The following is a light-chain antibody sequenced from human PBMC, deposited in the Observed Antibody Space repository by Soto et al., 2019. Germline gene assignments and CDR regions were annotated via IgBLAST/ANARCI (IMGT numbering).Light chain of an antibody. J-gene: IGKJ5*01. V-gene: IGKV1D-12*01. Sequence: DIQMTQSPSSVSASVGDRFTISCRASQGISRSLARYQQKPGKAPKLLIYAASSLQSGVPSRFSGSGFGTDFTLTISSLQPEDSAIYYCQQADTFPITFGQGTRLEIK. CDR1: QGISRS. CDR3: QQADTFPIT. CDR2: AAS.